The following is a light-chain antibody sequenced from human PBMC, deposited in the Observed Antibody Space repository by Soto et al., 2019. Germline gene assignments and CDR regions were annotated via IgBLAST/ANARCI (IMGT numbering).Light chain of an antibody. J-gene: IGLJ1*01. CDR1: SSDVGGYNY. Sequence: QSALTQPASVSGSPGQSITISCTGTSSDVGGYNYVSWYQQHPGKAPKLMIYEVSNRPSGVSNRFSGSKSGYTASLTISGLQAEDDADYYCSSYTTSSTLYVFGRGTKV. CDR3: SSYTTSSTLYV. V-gene: IGLV2-14*01. CDR2: EVS.